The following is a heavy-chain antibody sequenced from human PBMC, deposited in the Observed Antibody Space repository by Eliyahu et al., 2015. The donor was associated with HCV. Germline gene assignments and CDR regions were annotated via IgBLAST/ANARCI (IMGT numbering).Heavy chain of an antibody. Sequence: QVQLQESGPGLVKPSQTLSLTCNVSGGPISSGSYSWSWVRQDPGKGRXXIGYIXXSGXTFYNPSLKSRVSISRDTSKNQFSLRLTSVTAADTAVYYCARHRGASFDYWGQGTRVNVSS. D-gene: IGHD1-14*01. J-gene: IGHJ4*02. V-gene: IGHV4-31*03. CDR2: IXXSGXT. CDR3: ARHRGASFDY. CDR1: GGPISSGSYS.